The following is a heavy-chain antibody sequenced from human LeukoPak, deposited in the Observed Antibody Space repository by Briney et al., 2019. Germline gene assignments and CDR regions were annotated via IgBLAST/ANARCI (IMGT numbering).Heavy chain of an antibody. CDR1: GGSISSYL. CDR2: IYYSGST. V-gene: IGHV4-59*01. J-gene: IGHJ4*02. D-gene: IGHD1-26*01. CDR3: ARGQYSGSCFDN. Sequence: SETLSLTCTVSGGSISSYLWSWIRQPPGKGLEWLGYIYYSGSTNYNPSLRSGVSILVDPFKNQFSLKVRSVTAAGTAVYYCARGQYSGSCFDNWGEGSLVTVS.